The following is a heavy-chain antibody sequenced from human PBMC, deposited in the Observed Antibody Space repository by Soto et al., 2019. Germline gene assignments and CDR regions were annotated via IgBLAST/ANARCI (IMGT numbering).Heavy chain of an antibody. CDR2: MNPNSGNT. J-gene: IGHJ5*02. D-gene: IGHD3-10*01. Sequence: ASVKVSCKASGYTFTSYDINWVRQATGQGLERMGWMNPNSGNTGYAQKFQGRVTMTRNTSISTAYMELSSLRAEDTAVYYCAKLSGGYGSGSYHTNWFDPWGQGTLVTVSS. V-gene: IGHV1-8*01. CDR1: GYTFTSYD. CDR3: AKLSGGYGSGSYHTNWFDP.